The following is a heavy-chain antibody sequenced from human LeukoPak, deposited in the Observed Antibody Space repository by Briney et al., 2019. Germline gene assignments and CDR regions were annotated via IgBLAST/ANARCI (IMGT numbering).Heavy chain of an antibody. D-gene: IGHD2-15*01. CDR2: IKQDGSET. CDR1: GFTFISDW. V-gene: IGHV3-7*01. Sequence: GGSLRLSCAASGFTFISDWMTWVREAPGEGLEWVANIKQDGSETYYVDSVKGRFTISRDNAKNSLYLQMNSLRAEDTAVYYCAVGQMTFDYWGQGTLVTVSS. J-gene: IGHJ4*02. CDR3: AVGQMTFDY.